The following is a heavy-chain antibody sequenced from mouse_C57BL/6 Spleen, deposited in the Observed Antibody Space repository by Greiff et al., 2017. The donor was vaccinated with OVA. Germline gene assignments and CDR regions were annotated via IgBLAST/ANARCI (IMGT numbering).Heavy chain of an antibody. CDR2: IDPNSGGT. J-gene: IGHJ3*01. D-gene: IGHD2-4*01. CDR1: GYTFTSYW. CDR3: ARGIYYDYSAWFAY. V-gene: IGHV1-72*01. Sequence: QVQLKQPGAELVKPGASVKLSCKASGYTFTSYWMHWVKQRPGRGLEWIGRIDPNSGGTKYNEKFKSKATLTVDKPSSTAYMQLSSLTSEDSAVYYCARGIYYDYSAWFAYWGQGTLVTVSA.